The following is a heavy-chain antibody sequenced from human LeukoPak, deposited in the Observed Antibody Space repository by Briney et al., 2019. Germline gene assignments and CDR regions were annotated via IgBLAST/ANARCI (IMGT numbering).Heavy chain of an antibody. V-gene: IGHV3-30*02. J-gene: IGHJ4*02. CDR1: GLIFGSYG. Sequence: GGSRRLSCAASGLIFGSYGMHWVRQAPGKGLEWVAFIRFDGTNKYYAESVKGRFTISRDNSKNTLYLQTNRLRPEDTAVYYCAKDWAVLGTMVPNWGQGTVVTVSS. CDR2: IRFDGTNK. CDR3: AKDWAVLGTMVPN. D-gene: IGHD5-12*01.